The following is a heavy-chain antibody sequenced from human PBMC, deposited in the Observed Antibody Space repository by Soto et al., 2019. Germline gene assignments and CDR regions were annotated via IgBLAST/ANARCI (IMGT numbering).Heavy chain of an antibody. CDR2: IKQDGSLK. V-gene: IGHV3-7*01. CDR3: ARVFDGWHIFDF. D-gene: IGHD6-19*01. Sequence: GGSQRLSSTASGVKFTNHGMGWVRQAPGKGLEWVANIKQDGSLKYYADSVTGRFTISRDNAQKSVFLQMNSLRAEDTAVYYCARVFDGWHIFDFWGQGTLVTVSS. J-gene: IGHJ4*02. CDR1: GVKFTNHG.